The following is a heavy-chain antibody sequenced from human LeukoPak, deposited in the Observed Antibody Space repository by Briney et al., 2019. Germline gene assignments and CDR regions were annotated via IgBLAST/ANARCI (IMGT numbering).Heavy chain of an antibody. D-gene: IGHD3-9*01. CDR2: IYHSGST. Sequence: SETMSLTCTVSGGSVSSYYWGWIRQSPGKGLEWIGSIYHSGSTYYNPSLKSRVTISVDTSKNQFSLKLSSVTAADTAVYYCARRRTSWGKIRYFDWLLYYHFDYWGQGTLVTVSS. CDR3: ARRRTSWGKIRYFDWLLYYHFDY. CDR1: GGSVSSYY. V-gene: IGHV4-39*07. J-gene: IGHJ4*02.